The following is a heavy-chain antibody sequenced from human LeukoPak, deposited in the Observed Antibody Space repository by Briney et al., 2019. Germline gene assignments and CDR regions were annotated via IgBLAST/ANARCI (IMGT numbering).Heavy chain of an antibody. Sequence: PGGSLRLSCAASGFTVSSNYMSWVRQAPGKGLEWVSVIYSGGSTYYADSVKGRFTISRDNSKNTLYLQMNSLRAEGTAVYYCAKPSNYGSGSFPGYYYYGMDVWGQGTTVTVSS. CDR3: AKPSNYGSGSFPGYYYYGMDV. CDR1: GFTVSSNY. V-gene: IGHV3-53*01. D-gene: IGHD3-10*01. J-gene: IGHJ6*02. CDR2: IYSGGST.